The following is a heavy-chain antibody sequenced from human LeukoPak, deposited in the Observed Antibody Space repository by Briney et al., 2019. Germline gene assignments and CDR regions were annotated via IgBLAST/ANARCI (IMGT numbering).Heavy chain of an antibody. CDR3: ATELRWKEY. D-gene: IGHD4-23*01. J-gene: IGHJ4*02. V-gene: IGHV1-8*01. CDR1: GYTFTSYD. CDR2: MNPNSGNT. Sequence: ASVKVSCKASGYTFTSYDINWVRQATGQGLEWLGWMNPNSGNTGYAQKFQGRVTLTSDTSIDTAYMELSSLRSEDTAVYYCATELRWKEYWGQGTLVTVSS.